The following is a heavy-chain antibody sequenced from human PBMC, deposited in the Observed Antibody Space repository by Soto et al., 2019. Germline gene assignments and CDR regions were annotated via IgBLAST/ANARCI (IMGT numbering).Heavy chain of an antibody. CDR1: GFTFAAYA. D-gene: IGHD6-13*01. CDR3: AKDLRIAAAGPIDY. CDR2: ISGSGGST. V-gene: IGHV3-23*01. J-gene: IGHJ4*02. Sequence: GGSLRLSCAASGFTFAAYAMSWVRQAPGKGLEWVSAISGSGGSTYYADSVKGRFTISRDNSKNTLYLQMNSLRAEDTAVYYCAKDLRIAAAGPIDYWGQGTLVTV.